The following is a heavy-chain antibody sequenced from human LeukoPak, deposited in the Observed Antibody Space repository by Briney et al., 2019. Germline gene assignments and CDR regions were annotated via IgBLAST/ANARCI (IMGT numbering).Heavy chain of an antibody. CDR2: IYYSGST. D-gene: IGHD2-2*01. CDR1: GGSISSSSYY. CDR3: ARRMGHCSSTSCSPYYYGLDV. J-gene: IGHJ6*02. V-gene: IGHV4-39*01. Sequence: SETLSLTCTVSGGSISSSSYYWGWIRQPPGKGLEWIGSIYYSGSTYYNPSLKSRVTISVDTSKNQFSLQLSSVTAADTAVYYCARRMGHCSSTSCSPYYYGLDVWGQGTTVAVSS.